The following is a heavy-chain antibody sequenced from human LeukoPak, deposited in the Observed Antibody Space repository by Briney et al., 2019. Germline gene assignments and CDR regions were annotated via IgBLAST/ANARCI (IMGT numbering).Heavy chain of an antibody. D-gene: IGHD2-15*01. V-gene: IGHV3-33*01. CDR1: GFTFSSYG. J-gene: IGHJ4*02. Sequence: PGRSLRLSCAASGFTFSSYGIHWVRQAPGKGLEWVAVIWYDGSNKYYADSVKGRFTISRDNSKNTLYLQMNSLRAEDTAVYYCAREVVVAATHSPLDYWGQGTLVTVSS. CDR3: AREVVVAATHSPLDY. CDR2: IWYDGSNK.